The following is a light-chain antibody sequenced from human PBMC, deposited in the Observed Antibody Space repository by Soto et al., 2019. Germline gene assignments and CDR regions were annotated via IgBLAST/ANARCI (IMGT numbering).Light chain of an antibody. CDR2: DAS. CDR1: QSISSW. Sequence: DIQMTQSPSTLSASVRDRVTITCRASQSISSWSAWYQQKPGKAPKLLIYDASSLESGVPSRFSGSESGTEFTLTISSLQPDDFATYYCQQYNTYPYTFGQGTKLEIK. CDR3: QQYNTYPYT. J-gene: IGKJ2*01. V-gene: IGKV1-5*01.